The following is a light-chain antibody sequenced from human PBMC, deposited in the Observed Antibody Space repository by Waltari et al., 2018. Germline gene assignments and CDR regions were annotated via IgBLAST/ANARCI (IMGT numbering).Light chain of an antibody. Sequence: DIQMTQSPSTLSASVGDRVTITCRASQSISSWLAWFRQKPGKAPKLLIYKASSLESGVPARFDGSRSGTEFTLTSSSLQPDDFATYYCEQYNSYPWTFGQGTKVEIK. CDR1: QSISSW. CDR2: KAS. V-gene: IGKV1-5*03. CDR3: EQYNSYPWT. J-gene: IGKJ1*01.